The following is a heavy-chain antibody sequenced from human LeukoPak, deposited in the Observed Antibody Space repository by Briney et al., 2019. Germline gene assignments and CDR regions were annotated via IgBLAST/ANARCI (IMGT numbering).Heavy chain of an antibody. CDR2: ISDDGNSD. CDR3: ARGFDNRL. J-gene: IGHJ4*02. CDR1: GFTFSNYA. D-gene: IGHD3-22*01. Sequence: GGSLRLSCAASGFTFSNYAMLWVRQPPGKGPEWVAVISDDGNSDHYADSVKGRFTFSRDNSKNTLSLQMNSLRAEDTAVYYCARGFDNRLWGQGTLVTVSS. V-gene: IGHV3-30-3*01.